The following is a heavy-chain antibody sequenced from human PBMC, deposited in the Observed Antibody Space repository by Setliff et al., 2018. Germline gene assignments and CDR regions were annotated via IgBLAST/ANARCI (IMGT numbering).Heavy chain of an antibody. V-gene: IGHV4-34*01. J-gene: IGHJ6*03. CDR2: INHSGST. CDR3: AREQWLDPPGYYYMDV. D-gene: IGHD6-19*01. Sequence: SETLSLTCAVYGGSFSGYYWSWIRQPPGKGLEWIGEINHSGSTNYNPSLKSRVTISVDTSKNQFSLKLSSVTAADTAVYYCAREQWLDPPGYYYMDVRAKGTTVTVSS. CDR1: GGSFSGYY.